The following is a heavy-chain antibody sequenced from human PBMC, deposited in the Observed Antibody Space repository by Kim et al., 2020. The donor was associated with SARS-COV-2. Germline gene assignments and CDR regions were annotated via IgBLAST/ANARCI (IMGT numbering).Heavy chain of an antibody. CDR3: AGADYSNYGGYYYGMDV. J-gene: IGHJ6*02. CDR2: IDPSDSYT. CDR1: GYSFTSYW. D-gene: IGHD4-4*01. Sequence: GESLKISCKGSGYSFTSYWISWVRQMPGKGLEWMGRIDPSDSYTNYSPSFQGHVTISADKSISTAYLQWSSLKASDTAMYYCAGADYSNYGGYYYGMDVWGQGTTVTVSS. V-gene: IGHV5-10-1*01.